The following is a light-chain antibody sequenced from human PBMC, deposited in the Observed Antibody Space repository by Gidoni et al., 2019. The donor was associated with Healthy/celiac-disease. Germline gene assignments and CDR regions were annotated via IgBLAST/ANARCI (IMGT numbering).Light chain of an antibody. CDR3: QQYNSYPYT. CDR2: DAS. V-gene: IGKV1-5*01. J-gene: IGKJ2*01. Sequence: DLPLTPSPSTLSASVGDRVTITCRASQSISSWLAWYQQKPGKDPKLLIYDASSLGSGVPSRGSGSGSGTEFTITISSLQPDDFATYYCQQYNSYPYTFGQGTKLEIK. CDR1: QSISSW.